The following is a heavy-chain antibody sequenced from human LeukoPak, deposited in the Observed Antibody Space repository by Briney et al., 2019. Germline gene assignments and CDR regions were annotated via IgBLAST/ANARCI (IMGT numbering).Heavy chain of an antibody. V-gene: IGHV1-69*01. Sequence: SVKVSCKASGGTFSSYAISWGRQAPGQGLEWMGGIIPVFGSATYAQKFQDRVTITADESTSTAYMELSSLRSEDTAFFYCARGGVVPAAPYYFDYWGQGTLVTVSS. CDR3: ARGGVVPAAPYYFDY. D-gene: IGHD2-2*01. CDR1: GGTFSSYA. CDR2: IIPVFGSA. J-gene: IGHJ4*02.